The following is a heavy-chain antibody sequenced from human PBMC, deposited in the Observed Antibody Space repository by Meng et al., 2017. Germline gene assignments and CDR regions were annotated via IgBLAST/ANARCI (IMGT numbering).Heavy chain of an antibody. Sequence: SCKASGFTFSSYGMHWVRQAPGKGLEWVAFIWFDGSNKYYADSVKGRFTISRDNSKNTLYLQMNSLTVEDTAVYYCAREGANSIFDYWGQGTLVTVSS. D-gene: IGHD2/OR15-2a*01. CDR1: GFTFSSYG. CDR2: IWFDGSNK. CDR3: AREGANSIFDY. J-gene: IGHJ4*02. V-gene: IGHV3-33*01.